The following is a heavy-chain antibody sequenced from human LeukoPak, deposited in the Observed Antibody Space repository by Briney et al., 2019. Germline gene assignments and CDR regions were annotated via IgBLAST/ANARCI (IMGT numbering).Heavy chain of an antibody. D-gene: IGHD1-1*01. CDR2: IKSKTDGGTS. CDR1: GFTFTNTW. CDR3: STERLGY. Sequence: GGSLRLSCAASGFTFTNTWMSWVRQAPGKGLEWVGRIKSKTDGGTSDYAAPVKGRFTISRDDSKNTLYLQMNSLKTGDTAVYYCSTERLGYWGQGTLVTVSS. V-gene: IGHV3-15*01. J-gene: IGHJ4*02.